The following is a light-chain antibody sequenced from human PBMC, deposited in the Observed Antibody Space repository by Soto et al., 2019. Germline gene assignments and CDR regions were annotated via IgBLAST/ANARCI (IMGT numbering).Light chain of an antibody. Sequence: EIGLTQSPATLSLSPGERATLSCRASQSISSYLGWYQQKPGQAPRLLIYDAFNSATGLPARFSGSGSGTDFTLTISSLEPEDFAVYYCQQRSSWPLTFGGGTKVEIK. CDR1: QSISSY. CDR3: QQRSSWPLT. J-gene: IGKJ4*01. V-gene: IGKV3-11*01. CDR2: DAF.